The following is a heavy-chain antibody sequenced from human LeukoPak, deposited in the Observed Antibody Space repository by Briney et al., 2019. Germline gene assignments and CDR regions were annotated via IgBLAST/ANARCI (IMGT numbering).Heavy chain of an antibody. Sequence: ASVKVSCKASGYTFSSYYIHWVRQAPGQGLEWMGIINTSGGSTNYAKKFQGRVTMTGDTSTSTVYMELSSLRSEDTAVYYCAREGGIAATYFDHWGQGTLVTVSS. CDR3: AREGGIAATYFDH. D-gene: IGHD2-15*01. CDR1: GYTFSSYY. J-gene: IGHJ4*02. V-gene: IGHV1-46*01. CDR2: INTSGGST.